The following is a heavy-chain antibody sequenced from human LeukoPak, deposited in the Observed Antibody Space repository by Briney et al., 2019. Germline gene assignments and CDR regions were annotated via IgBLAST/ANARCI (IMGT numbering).Heavy chain of an antibody. CDR3: ARDHSNHAFDI. CDR1: GYTFTGYY. J-gene: IGHJ3*02. D-gene: IGHD4-11*01. CDR2: IIPILGIA. V-gene: IGHV1-69*04. Sequence: ASVKVSCKASGYTFTGYYMHWVRQAPGQGLEWMGRIIPILGIANYAQKFQGRVTITADKSTSTAYMELSSLRSEDTAVYYCARDHSNHAFDIWGQGTMVTVSS.